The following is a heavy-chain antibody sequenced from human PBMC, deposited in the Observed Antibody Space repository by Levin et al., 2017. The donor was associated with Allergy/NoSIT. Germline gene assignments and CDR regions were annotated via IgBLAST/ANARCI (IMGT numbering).Heavy chain of an antibody. CDR1: GFTFSNAW. Sequence: GGSMRLSCAASGFTFSNAWMSWVRQAPGKGLEWVGRIKSKTDDGTTDYAAPVKGRFTISRDDSKNTLYLQMNSLKTEDTAVYYCSTPSPDSSGQRRGNWFDPWGQGTLVTVSS. V-gene: IGHV3-15*01. CDR2: IKSKTDDGTT. J-gene: IGHJ5*02. D-gene: IGHD3-22*01. CDR3: STPSPDSSGQRRGNWFDP.